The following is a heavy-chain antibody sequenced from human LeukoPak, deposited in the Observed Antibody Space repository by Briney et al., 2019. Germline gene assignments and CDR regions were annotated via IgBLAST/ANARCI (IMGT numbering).Heavy chain of an antibody. J-gene: IGHJ6*03. CDR1: GYTFTGYY. V-gene: IGHV1-2*02. CDR3: ARAGEAPYYYYYYMDV. D-gene: IGHD2-21*01. Sequence: ASVKVSCKASGYTFTGYYMHWVRQAPGQGLEWMGWINPNSGGTNYAQKFQGRVTMTRDTSISTAYMELSSLRSEDTAVYYCARAGEAPYYYYYYMDVWGKGTTVTVSS. CDR2: INPNSGGT.